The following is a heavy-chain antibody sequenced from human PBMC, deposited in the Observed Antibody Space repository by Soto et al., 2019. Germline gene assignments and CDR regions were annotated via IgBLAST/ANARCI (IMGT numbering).Heavy chain of an antibody. Sequence: EVQLVESGGGLVKPGGSLRLSCAASGFTFGDYNMNWVRQAPGKGLEWVSSISYSETNTHYAESVKGRFTISRDNTKNSLLLQMNSLRAEDTAVYYCARGDTQSWFQPFDYWGQGTLVTVSS. V-gene: IGHV3-21*06. CDR3: ARGDTQSWFQPFDY. D-gene: IGHD6-13*01. CDR1: GFTFGDYN. J-gene: IGHJ4*02. CDR2: ISYSETNT.